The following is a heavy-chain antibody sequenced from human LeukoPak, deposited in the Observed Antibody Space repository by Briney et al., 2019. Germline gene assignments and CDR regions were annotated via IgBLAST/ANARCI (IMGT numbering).Heavy chain of an antibody. V-gene: IGHV3-30*18. Sequence: PGGSLRLSCAASGFTFSSYGMHWVRQAPGKGLEWVAVISYDGSNKYYADSVKGRFTISRDNSKNTLYLQMNSLRAEDTAVYYCAKGVLRAAAGTNYGMDVWGQGTTVTVSS. CDR2: ISYDGSNK. CDR3: AKGVLRAAAGTNYGMDV. CDR1: GFTFSSYG. J-gene: IGHJ6*02. D-gene: IGHD6-13*01.